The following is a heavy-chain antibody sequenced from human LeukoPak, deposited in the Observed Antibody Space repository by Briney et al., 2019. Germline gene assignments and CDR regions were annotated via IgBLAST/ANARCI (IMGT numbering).Heavy chain of an antibody. D-gene: IGHD3-10*01. CDR2: ISSSSNYI. CDR1: GFTFSSYS. CDR3: AREGTYYGY. V-gene: IGHV3-21*01. Sequence: GSLRLSCAASGFTFSSYSMDWVRQAPGKGLEWVSSISSSSNYIYYADSVKGRFTISRDNAKDSLYLQMNSLRAEDTAVYYCAREGTYYGYWGQGTLVTVSS. J-gene: IGHJ4*02.